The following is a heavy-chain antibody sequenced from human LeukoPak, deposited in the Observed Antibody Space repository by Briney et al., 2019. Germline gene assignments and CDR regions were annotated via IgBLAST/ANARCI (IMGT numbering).Heavy chain of an antibody. CDR2: IWNDGSNT. J-gene: IGHJ3*01. CDR1: GFTFNTYG. D-gene: IGHD1-26*01. CDR3: ARDNAGLVKHLDAFDL. V-gene: IGHV3-33*08. Sequence: GGSLRLSCAASGFTFNTYGMHWVRQAPGKGLEWVAVIWNDGSNTYYGDSVKGLFTISRDNSKNTSYLQMNSLRAEDTAVYYCARDNAGLVKHLDAFDLWGQGTMVTVAS.